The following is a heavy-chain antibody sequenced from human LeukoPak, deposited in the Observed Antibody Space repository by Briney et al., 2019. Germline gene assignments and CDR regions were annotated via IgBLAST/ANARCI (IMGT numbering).Heavy chain of an antibody. CDR2: IIPIFGTA. CDR1: GGTFSSYA. V-gene: IGHV1-69*01. Sequence: SVKVSCKASGGTFSSYAISWVRQAPGQGLEWMGGIIPIFGTADYTQKFQGRVTITADESTSTAYMELRSLRSEDTAVYDCARGGSYVYKFDYWGQGTLVTVSS. J-gene: IGHJ4*02. CDR3: ARGGSYVYKFDY. D-gene: IGHD3-16*01.